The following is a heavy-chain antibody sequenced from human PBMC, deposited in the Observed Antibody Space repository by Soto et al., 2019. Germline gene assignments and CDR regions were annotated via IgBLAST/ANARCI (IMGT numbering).Heavy chain of an antibody. CDR1: GDTFNFYT. V-gene: IGHV1-69*02. Sequence: QVQLVQSGADVQRPGSSVRVSCKASGDTFNFYTINWVRQAPGQGLQWMGRINPILSMSNYAPRFQGRVTMTADKSTSTAYMELSSLRSEDTAMYYCATSYGSGYRAFDSWGQGALVIVSS. CDR3: ATSYGSGYRAFDS. J-gene: IGHJ4*02. D-gene: IGHD3-10*01. CDR2: INPILSMS.